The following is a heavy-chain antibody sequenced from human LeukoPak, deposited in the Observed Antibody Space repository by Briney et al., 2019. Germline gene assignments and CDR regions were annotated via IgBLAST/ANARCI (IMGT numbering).Heavy chain of an antibody. V-gene: IGHV3-30-3*01. D-gene: IGHD2-2*03. J-gene: IGHJ6*02. CDR2: ISNEGSIK. CDR1: GFTFSRYA. CDR3: ARFGYCSSTSCYYYYYGMDV. Sequence: GGSLRLSCAASGFTFSRYAMHWVRQAPGKRLERVAVISNEGSIKYYADSVKSRFTISRDNSQNTLYLQKNSLTAEDTAVYYCARFGYCSSTSCYYYYYGMDVWRQGTTVTVSS.